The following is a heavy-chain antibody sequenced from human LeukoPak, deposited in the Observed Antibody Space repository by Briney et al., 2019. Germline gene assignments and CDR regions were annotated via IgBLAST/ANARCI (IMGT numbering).Heavy chain of an antibody. Sequence: SAKVSCKASGGTFSSYAISWVRQAPGQGLEWMGRIIPILGIANYAQKFQGRVTITADKSTSTAYMELSSLRSEDTAVYYCASARRHYYDSSGYPVNWFDPWGQGTLVTVSS. V-gene: IGHV1-69*04. CDR3: ASARRHYYDSSGYPVNWFDP. J-gene: IGHJ5*02. CDR2: IIPILGIA. CDR1: GGTFSSYA. D-gene: IGHD3-22*01.